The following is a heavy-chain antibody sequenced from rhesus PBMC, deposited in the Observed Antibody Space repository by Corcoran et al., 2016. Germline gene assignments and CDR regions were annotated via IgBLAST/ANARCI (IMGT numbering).Heavy chain of an antibody. V-gene: IGHV3-13*01. CDR2: IRNKANSYTT. Sequence: EAQLVESGGGLVQPGGSLRLSCTAPVLTFSNYYFHWVRQAQGQGLEWVGLIRNKANSYTTAYAAAVKGRFTISRDESKNTLYLQMSSLKTEDTAVYYCTREDDGGDFDSWGQGVLVTVSS. CDR1: VLTFSNYY. J-gene: IGHJ4*01. D-gene: IGHD3-9*01. CDR3: TREDDGGDFDS.